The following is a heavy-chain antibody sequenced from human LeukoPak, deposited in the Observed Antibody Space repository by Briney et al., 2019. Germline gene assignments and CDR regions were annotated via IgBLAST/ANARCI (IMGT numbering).Heavy chain of an antibody. J-gene: IGHJ5*02. V-gene: IGHV3-21*01. D-gene: IGHD2-8*01. CDR1: GFTFSSYS. CDR2: ISSSSSYI. Sequence: GGSLRLSCAASGFTFSSYSMNWVRQAPGKGLECVSSISSSSSYIYYADSVKGRFTISRDNAKNSLYLQMNSLRAEDTAVYYCEADSNNWFDPWGQGTLVTVSS. CDR3: EADSNNWFDP.